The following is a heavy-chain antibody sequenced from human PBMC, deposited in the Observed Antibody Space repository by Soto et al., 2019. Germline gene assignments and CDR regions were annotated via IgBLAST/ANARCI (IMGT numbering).Heavy chain of an antibody. V-gene: IGHV4-59*01. CDR3: ARVGYSYGLFDY. J-gene: IGHJ4*02. CDR2: IYYSGST. CDR1: GGCISSYY. Sequence: SETLSLTCAVSGGCISSYYWSWIRQPPGKGLEWIGYIYYSGSTNYNPSLKSRVTISVDTSKNQFSLKLSSVTAADTAVYYCARVGYSYGLFDYWGQGTLVTVSS. D-gene: IGHD5-18*01.